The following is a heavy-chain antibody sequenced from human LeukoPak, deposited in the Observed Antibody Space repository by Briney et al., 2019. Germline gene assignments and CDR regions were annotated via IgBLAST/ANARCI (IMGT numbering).Heavy chain of an antibody. J-gene: IGHJ2*01. V-gene: IGHV3-23*05. CDR1: GFTFSGYA. Sequence: GGSLRLSCAASGFTFSGYAMTWVRQAPGKGLEWVSSIINSGSSTYYADSVKGRFTISRDNSKSTLYLQMSSLRAEDTAVYYCVKYRGTAVVNWYFDVWGRGTLVTVSS. CDR3: VKYRGTAVVNWYFDV. CDR2: IINSGSST. D-gene: IGHD4-23*01.